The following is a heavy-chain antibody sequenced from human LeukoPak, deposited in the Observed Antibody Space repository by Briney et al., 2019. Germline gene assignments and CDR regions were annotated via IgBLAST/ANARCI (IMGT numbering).Heavy chain of an antibody. CDR2: IYPGDSDT. CDR1: GYSFTSYW. D-gene: IGHD6-13*01. CDR3: ATRRHSSSWFPDYFDY. Sequence: GESLKISCKGSGYSFTSYWTGWVRQMPGKGLEWMGIIYPGDSDTRYSPSFQGQVTISADKSISTAYLQWSSLKASDTAMYYCATRRHSSSWFPDYFDYWGQGTLVTVSS. V-gene: IGHV5-51*01. J-gene: IGHJ4*02.